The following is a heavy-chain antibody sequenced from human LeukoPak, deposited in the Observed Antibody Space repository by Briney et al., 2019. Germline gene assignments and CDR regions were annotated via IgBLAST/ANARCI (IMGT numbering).Heavy chain of an antibody. J-gene: IGHJ4*02. CDR3: ARRGAYFDY. V-gene: IGHV1-2*02. Sequence: ASVKVSCKTSVYSFTGYYMHWVRQAPGQGLEWMGWVNPKNGGTNYPKKFQGRVTVTTDTSVGTAYMELSSLASDDTAVYYCARRGAYFDYWGQGTLVTVSS. CDR2: VNPKNGGT. CDR1: VYSFTGYY.